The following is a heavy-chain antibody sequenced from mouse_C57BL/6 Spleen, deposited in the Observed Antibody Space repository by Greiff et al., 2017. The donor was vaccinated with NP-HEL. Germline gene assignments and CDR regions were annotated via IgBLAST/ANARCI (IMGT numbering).Heavy chain of an antibody. CDR3: ARHYGNYGPYAMDY. CDR2: IYPGSGST. CDR1: GYTFTSYW. D-gene: IGHD2-1*01. J-gene: IGHJ4*01. Sequence: VQLQQSGAELVKPGASVKMSCKASGYTFTSYWITWVKQRPGQGLEWIGDIYPGSGSTNYNEKFKSKATLTVDTSSSTAYMQLSSLTSEDSAVYYCARHYGNYGPYAMDYWGQGTSVTVSS. V-gene: IGHV1-55*01.